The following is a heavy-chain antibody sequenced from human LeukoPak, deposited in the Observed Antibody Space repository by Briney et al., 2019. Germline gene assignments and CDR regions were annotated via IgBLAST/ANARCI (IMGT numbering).Heavy chain of an antibody. CDR2: ISGSGGST. Sequence: GGSLRLSCAASGFTFSSYAMSWVRQAPGKGLEWVSAISGSGGSTYYADSVKGRFTISRDNSKNTLYLQMNSLRAADTAVYYCAKDRSSIAVAGTASDYWGQGTLVTVSS. D-gene: IGHD6-19*01. CDR1: GFTFSSYA. J-gene: IGHJ4*02. CDR3: AKDRSSIAVAGTASDY. V-gene: IGHV3-23*01.